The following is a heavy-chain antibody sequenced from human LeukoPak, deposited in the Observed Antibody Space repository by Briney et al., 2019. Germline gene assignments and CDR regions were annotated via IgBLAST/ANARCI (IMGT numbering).Heavy chain of an antibody. Sequence: SETLSLTCAVYGGAFSGYYWSWIRQPPGKGLEWIGEINHSGSTNYNPSLKSRVTISVDTSKNQFSLKLSSVTAEDTAVYYCARDVSSSWLDYWGQGTLVTVSS. CDR1: GGAFSGYY. D-gene: IGHD6-13*01. CDR2: INHSGST. J-gene: IGHJ4*02. CDR3: ARDVSSSWLDY. V-gene: IGHV4-34*01.